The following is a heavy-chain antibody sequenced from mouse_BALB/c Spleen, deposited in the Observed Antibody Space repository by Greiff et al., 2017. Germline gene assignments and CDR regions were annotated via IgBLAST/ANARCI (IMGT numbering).Heavy chain of an antibody. J-gene: IGHJ4*01. D-gene: IGHD1-2*01. CDR1: GFTFSSYT. Sequence: EVHLVESGGGLVKPGGSLKLSCAASGFTFSSYTMSWVRQTPEKRLEWVAYISNGGGSTYYPDTVKGRFTISRDNAKNTLYLQMSSLKSEDTAMYYCARGLLRLRRGAMDYWGQGTSVTVSS. V-gene: IGHV5-12-2*01. CDR2: ISNGGGST. CDR3: ARGLLRLRRGAMDY.